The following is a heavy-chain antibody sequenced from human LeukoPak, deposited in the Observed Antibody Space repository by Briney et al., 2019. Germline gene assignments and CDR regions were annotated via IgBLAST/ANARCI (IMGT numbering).Heavy chain of an antibody. J-gene: IGHJ5*02. V-gene: IGHV3-33*01. CDR1: GFTFSSYG. CDR2: IWYDGSDK. D-gene: IGHD1-7*01. Sequence: PGRSLRLSCAASGFTFSSYGMHWVRQAPGKGLEWVAAIWYDGSDKYYADSVKGRFTISRDNSKNTLYLQMNSLRAEDTAVYYCARDRSTRLWRGTYFDPWGQGTLVTVSS. CDR3: ARDRSTRLWRGTYFDP.